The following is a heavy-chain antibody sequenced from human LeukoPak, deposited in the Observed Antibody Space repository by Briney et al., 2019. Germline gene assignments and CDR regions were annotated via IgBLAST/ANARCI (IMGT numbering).Heavy chain of an antibody. Sequence: GESLKISCKGSGYSFTSYWIGWVRPLTGKGLEWMGIIYPGDSDTRYSPSFQGQVTISADKSISTAYLQWSSLKASDTAMYYCARILGGSSSNFDYWGQGTLVTVSS. J-gene: IGHJ4*02. V-gene: IGHV5-51*01. CDR1: GYSFTSYW. CDR3: ARILGGSSSNFDY. D-gene: IGHD6-6*01. CDR2: IYPGDSDT.